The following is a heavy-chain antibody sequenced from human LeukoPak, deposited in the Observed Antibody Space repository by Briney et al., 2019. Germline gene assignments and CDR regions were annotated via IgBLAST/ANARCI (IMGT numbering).Heavy chain of an antibody. CDR1: GGSFSGYY. CDR2: INHSGST. V-gene: IGHV4-34*01. D-gene: IGHD3-10*01. Sequence: SETLSLTCAVYGGSFSGYYWSWIRQPPGKGLEWIGEINHSGSTNYNPSLKSRVTISVDTSKNQFSLKLSSVTAADTAVYYCARGRGRTMVRGVIDYWGQGTLVTVSS. J-gene: IGHJ4*02. CDR3: ARGRGRTMVRGVIDY.